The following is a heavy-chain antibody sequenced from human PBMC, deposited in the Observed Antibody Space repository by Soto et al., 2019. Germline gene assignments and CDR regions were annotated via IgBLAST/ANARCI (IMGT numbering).Heavy chain of an antibody. CDR1: GGSISSGGYY. V-gene: IGHV4-31*03. J-gene: IGHJ6*02. CDR2: IYYSGST. Sequence: SETLSLTCTVSGGSISSGGYYWSWIRQHPGKGLEWIGYIYYSGSTYYNPSLKSRVTISVDTSKNQFSLKLSSVTAADTAVYYCARGSSVIPDYYYYYYGMDVWGQGTTVTVSS. CDR3: ARGSSVIPDYYYYYYGMDV. D-gene: IGHD2-2*02.